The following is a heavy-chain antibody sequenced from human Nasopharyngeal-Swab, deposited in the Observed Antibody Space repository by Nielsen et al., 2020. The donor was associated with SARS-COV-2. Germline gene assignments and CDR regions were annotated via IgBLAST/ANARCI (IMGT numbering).Heavy chain of an antibody. CDR2: ISAYNGNT. V-gene: IGHV1-18*01. J-gene: IGHJ3*02. Sequence: ASVKVSCKASGYTFTSYGISWVRQAPGQGLEWMGWISAYNGNTNYVQKIQGRVTMTTDTSTSTAYMELRSLRSEDTAVYYCARDLDPIVVVPAAIEDAFDIWGQGTMVTVSS. D-gene: IGHD2-2*01. CDR1: GYTFTSYG. CDR3: ARDLDPIVVVPAAIEDAFDI.